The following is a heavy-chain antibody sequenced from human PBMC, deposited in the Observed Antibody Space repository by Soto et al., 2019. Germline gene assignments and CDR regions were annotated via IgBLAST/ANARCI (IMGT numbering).Heavy chain of an antibody. CDR2: FDPEDGET. D-gene: IGHD2-2*01. CDR1: GYTLTELS. J-gene: IGHJ6*02. V-gene: IGHV1-24*01. CDR3: ARDRLSSTSGYYYYGMDV. Sequence: GASVKVSCKVSGYTLTELSMHWVRQAPGKGLEWMGGFDPEDGETIYAQKFQGRVTMTEDTSTSTAYMELSSLRSDDTAVYYCARDRLSSTSGYYYYGMDVWGQGTTVTVSS.